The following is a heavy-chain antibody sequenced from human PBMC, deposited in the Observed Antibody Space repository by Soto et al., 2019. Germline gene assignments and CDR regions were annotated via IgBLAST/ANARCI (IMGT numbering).Heavy chain of an antibody. V-gene: IGHV4-59*01. Sequence: SETLSLTCTVSGGSISSYYWSWIRQPPGKGLEWIGYIYYSGSTNYNPSLKSRVTISVDTSKNQFSLKLSSVTAADTAVYYCARAEGYYDSSGPDAYDIWGQGTMVTVSS. CDR3: ARAEGYYDSSGPDAYDI. D-gene: IGHD3-22*01. CDR1: GGSISSYY. CDR2: IYYSGST. J-gene: IGHJ3*02.